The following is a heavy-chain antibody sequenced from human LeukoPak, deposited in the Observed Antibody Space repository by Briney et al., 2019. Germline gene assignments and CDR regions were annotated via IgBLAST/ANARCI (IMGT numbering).Heavy chain of an antibody. CDR1: GFSVSSNF. J-gene: IGHJ6*03. V-gene: IGHV3-53*01. CDR3: AGAPITSYYYMDV. D-gene: IGHD3-10*01. CDR2: IYSDGNT. Sequence: PGGSLRLSCAASGFSVSSNFMTWVRQAPGKGLEWVSLIYSDGNTYYADSVKGRFTISRDNSRNTLYLQMSGLRVEDTAVYYCAGAPITSYYYMDVWGKGTTVTVSS.